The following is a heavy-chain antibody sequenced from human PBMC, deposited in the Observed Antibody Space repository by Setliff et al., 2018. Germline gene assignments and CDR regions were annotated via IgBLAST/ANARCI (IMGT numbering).Heavy chain of an antibody. V-gene: IGHV5-51*01. Sequence: PGESLKISCKGSGYSFTDYWIGWVRQMPGEGLEWMGIIHHSNSDTVYSPSFQGQVTISADRSITTAYLQWSSLKASDTAIYYCARNRVALYDAFDIWGQGTMVTVSS. CDR3: ARNRVALYDAFDI. CDR2: IHHSNSDT. CDR1: GYSFTDYW. J-gene: IGHJ3*02. D-gene: IGHD5-12*01.